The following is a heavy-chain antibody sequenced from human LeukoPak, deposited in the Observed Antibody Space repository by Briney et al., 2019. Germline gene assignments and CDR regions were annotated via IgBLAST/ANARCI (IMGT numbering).Heavy chain of an antibody. D-gene: IGHD1-14*01. V-gene: IGHV4-34*01. Sequence: NASETLSLTCTVYGGSFSSYYWAWIRQAPGKGLEWIGEINPGGGTNYNPSLKSRVTMSKDTSKNHFSLKLSSVTAADTAVYYCVTRTDWGQGTLVTVSS. CDR2: INPGGGT. J-gene: IGHJ4*02. CDR3: VTRTD. CDR1: GGSFSSYY.